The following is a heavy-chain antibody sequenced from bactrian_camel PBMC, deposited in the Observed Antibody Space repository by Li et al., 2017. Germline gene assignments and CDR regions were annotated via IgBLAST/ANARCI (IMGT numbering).Heavy chain of an antibody. CDR1: GHIDSSYC. V-gene: IGHV3S53*01. D-gene: IGHD3*01. CDR2: IESDGST. Sequence: VQLVESGGGSVQEGGSLTLSCTPSGHIDSSYCMGWFRQIPDKEREGVAGIESDGSTSYADSVKGRFTISQDSAKNILYLQMDSLKPEDTAMYYCAAEYDCRSAASWWGVLCPDPQVDSGYWGLGTQVTVS. J-gene: IGHJ6*01. CDR3: AAEYDCRSAASWWGVLCPDPQVDSGY.